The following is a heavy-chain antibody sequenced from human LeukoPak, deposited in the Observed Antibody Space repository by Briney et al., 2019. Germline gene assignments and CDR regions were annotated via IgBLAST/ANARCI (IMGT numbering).Heavy chain of an antibody. CDR2: IYPGDSDT. CDR3: ARDPRSSSWNDAFDI. Sequence: GESLKISCKGSGYSFTSYWIGWVRQMPGKGLEWMGIIYPGDSDTRYSPSFQGQVTISADKSISTAYLQWSSLKASDTAMYYCARDPRSSSWNDAFDIWGQGTMVTVSS. V-gene: IGHV5-51*01. CDR1: GYSFTSYW. J-gene: IGHJ3*02. D-gene: IGHD6-6*01.